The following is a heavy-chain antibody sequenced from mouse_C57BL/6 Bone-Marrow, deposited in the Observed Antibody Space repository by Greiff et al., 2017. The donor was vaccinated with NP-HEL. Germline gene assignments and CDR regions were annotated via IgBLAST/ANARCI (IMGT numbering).Heavy chain of an antibody. CDR3: ARKPYYSGNAY. D-gene: IGHD1-1*01. V-gene: IGHV1-64*01. CDR1: GYTFTSYW. J-gene: IGHJ3*01. CDR2: IHPNSGST. Sequence: VQLQQPGAELVKPGASVKLSCKASGYTFTSYWMHWVKQRPGQGLEWIGMIHPNSGSTNYNEKFKSKATLTVDKSSSTAYMQLSSLTSEDSAVYYCARKPYYSGNAYWGQGTLVTVSA.